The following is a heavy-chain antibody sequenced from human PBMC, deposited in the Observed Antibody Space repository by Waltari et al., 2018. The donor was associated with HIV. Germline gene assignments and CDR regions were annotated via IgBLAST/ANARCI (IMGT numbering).Heavy chain of an antibody. Sequence: EVQVVESGGGLVQPGGSLRLSCVMSGFTFDDFAMHWVRQVPGKGLEWLSGISWNSLTTGYADSVRGRFIISRDNAKTSLYLQMNSLRPEDTAFYYCAGGTFYNDGGFYGKFDYWGQGMLVTVSS. CDR1: GFTFDDFA. J-gene: IGHJ4*02. V-gene: IGHV3-9*01. D-gene: IGHD3-22*01. CDR2: ISWNSLTT. CDR3: AGGTFYNDGGFYGKFDY.